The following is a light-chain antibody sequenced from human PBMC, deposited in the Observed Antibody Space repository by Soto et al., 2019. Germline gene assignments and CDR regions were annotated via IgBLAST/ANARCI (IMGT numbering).Light chain of an antibody. J-gene: IGKJ2*01. Sequence: DLQMTQSPSSLSASVGDRVSIPCRASQSIDNYLNWYQQKPGKVPKLLIYAASSLQSGVPSRFSGSGSGTDFTLTISSLQPEDFATYYCQQTYSTPYAFGPGTKLEIK. V-gene: IGKV1-39*01. CDR2: AAS. CDR3: QQTYSTPYA. CDR1: QSIDNY.